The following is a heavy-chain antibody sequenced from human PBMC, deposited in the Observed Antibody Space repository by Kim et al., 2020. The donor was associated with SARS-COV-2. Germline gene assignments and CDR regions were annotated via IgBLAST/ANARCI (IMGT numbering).Heavy chain of an antibody. Sequence: GGSLRLSCAASGFTFSSYAMSWVRQAPGKGLEWVSVIYSGGSSTYYADSVKGRFTISRDNSKNTLYLQMNSLRAEDTAVYYCAKDRSLDTAMVTGRARGPYDYWGQGTLVTVSS. J-gene: IGHJ4*02. CDR3: AKDRSLDTAMVTGRARGPYDY. D-gene: IGHD5-18*01. V-gene: IGHV3-23*03. CDR2: IYSGGSST. CDR1: GFTFSSYA.